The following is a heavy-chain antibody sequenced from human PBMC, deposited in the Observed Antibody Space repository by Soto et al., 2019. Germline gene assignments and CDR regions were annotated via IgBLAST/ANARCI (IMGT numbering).Heavy chain of an antibody. J-gene: IGHJ4*02. CDR2: VDYSGTYT. V-gene: IGHV3-23*01. D-gene: IGHD5-12*01. CDR1: GFSFANFA. Sequence: EVQLLESGGGLVQPGGSWGLSGAAFGFSFANFAWIWVGHPPGKGLEWVSSVDYSGTYTFYAASVKGRFTISRDNSKNMVYLELNSLRAEDTAVYYCAKRSGGFSEFDYWGQGTLVTVSS. CDR3: AKRSGGFSEFDY.